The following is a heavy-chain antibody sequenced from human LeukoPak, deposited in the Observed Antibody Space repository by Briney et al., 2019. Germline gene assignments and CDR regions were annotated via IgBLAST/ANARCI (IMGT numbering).Heavy chain of an antibody. J-gene: IGHJ4*02. CDR2: INPNSGVT. V-gene: IGHV1-2*02. CDR1: GYTFIDYY. CDR3: SREDY. Sequence: GASVKVSCKASGYTFIDYYLQRVRQAPGQGLEWVGWINPNSGVTNYAQKFQGRVSMTSDTSISTVYMELSRLRSDDTAVYYCSREDYWGQGTLVTVSS.